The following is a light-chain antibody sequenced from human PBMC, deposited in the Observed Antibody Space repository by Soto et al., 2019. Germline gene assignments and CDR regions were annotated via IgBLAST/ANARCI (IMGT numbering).Light chain of an antibody. Sequence: QAVVNQEPSLTVSPGGTGTLTFGSSTGAVTSGHYPYWFQQKPGQAPRTLIYDTSNKHSWTPARFSGSLLGGKAALTLSGAQPEDEAEYYCLLSYSGAREVFGGGTTLTVL. V-gene: IGLV7-46*01. CDR1: TGAVTSGHY. CDR2: DTS. CDR3: LLSYSGAREV. J-gene: IGLJ2*01.